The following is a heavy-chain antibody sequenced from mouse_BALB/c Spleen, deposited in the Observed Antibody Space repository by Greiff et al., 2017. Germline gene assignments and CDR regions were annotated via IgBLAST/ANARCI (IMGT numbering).Heavy chain of an antibody. J-gene: IGHJ4*01. V-gene: IGHV2-9*02. CDR1: GFSLTSSG. CDR3: ARRRYAMDD. Sequence: QVQLKESGPGLVAPSPCLSFTCTVSGFSLTSSGVHWVRQPPGKGLEWLGVIWAGGSTNYNSALMSRLSSSKDNSKSQVFLKMNSLQTDDTAMYYCARRRYAMDDWGQGTSVTVSS. CDR2: IWAGGST.